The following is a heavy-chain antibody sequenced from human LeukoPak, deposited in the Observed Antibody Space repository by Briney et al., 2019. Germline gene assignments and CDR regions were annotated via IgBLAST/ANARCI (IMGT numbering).Heavy chain of an antibody. D-gene: IGHD6-6*01. V-gene: IGHV3-23*01. Sequence: PGGSLRLSCAASGFTFSSYAMSWVRQAPGKGLEWVSAISGSGGSTYCADSVNGRFTISRDNSKNTLYLRMNSLRAEDTAVYYCAKDLAGYSSSPYYYYYYGMDVWGQGTTVTVSS. J-gene: IGHJ6*02. CDR1: GFTFSSYA. CDR3: AKDLAGYSSSPYYYYYYGMDV. CDR2: ISGSGGST.